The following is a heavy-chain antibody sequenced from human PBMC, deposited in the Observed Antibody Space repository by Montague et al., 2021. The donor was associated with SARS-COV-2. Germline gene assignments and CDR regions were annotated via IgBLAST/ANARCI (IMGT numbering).Heavy chain of an antibody. CDR2: IYYSGST. D-gene: IGHD3-10*01. CDR3: ARASITMVRGVTRWYVDL. J-gene: IGHJ2*01. V-gene: IGHV4-59*13. Sequence: SETLSLTCTVSGGSISSYYWSWIRQPPGKGLEWIGYIYYSGSTNYNPSLKSRVTISVDTSKNQFSLKLSSVTAADTAVYYCARASITMVRGVTRWYVDLWGRGTPVTVSS. CDR1: GGSISSYY.